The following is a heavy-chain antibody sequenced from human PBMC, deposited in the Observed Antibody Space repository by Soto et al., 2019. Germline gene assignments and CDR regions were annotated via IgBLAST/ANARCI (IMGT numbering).Heavy chain of an antibody. CDR3: ASGVVVPAAKGDYMDV. CDR1: GFTFSSYS. CDR2: ISSGSSTI. D-gene: IGHD2-2*01. Sequence: PGGSLRLSCAASGFTFSSYSMNWVRQAPGKGLEWVSYISSGSSTIYYADSVKGRFTISRDNAKNSLYLQMNSLRAEDTAVYYCASGVVVPAAKGDYMDVWGKGTTVTVSS. V-gene: IGHV3-48*01. J-gene: IGHJ6*03.